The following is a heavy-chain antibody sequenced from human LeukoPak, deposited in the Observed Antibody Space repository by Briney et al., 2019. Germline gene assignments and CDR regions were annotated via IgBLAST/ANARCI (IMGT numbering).Heavy chain of an antibody. CDR3: ARGGYSGYDFNLGATYYFDY. V-gene: IGHV4-34*01. CDR1: GGSFSGYY. J-gene: IGHJ4*02. CDR2: INHSGST. Sequence: SETLSLTCAVYGGSFSGYYWSWIRQPPGKGLEWIWEINHSGSTNYNPSLKRRVTISVDTSKNQFSLKLSSVTAADTAVYYCARGGYSGYDFNLGATYYFDYWGQGNLVTVSS. D-gene: IGHD5-12*01.